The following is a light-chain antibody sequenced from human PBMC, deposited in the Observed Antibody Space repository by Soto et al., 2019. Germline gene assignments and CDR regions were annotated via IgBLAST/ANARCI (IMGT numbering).Light chain of an antibody. CDR2: SEN. CDR1: SSNIGSNT. V-gene: IGLV1-44*01. CDR3: SSYTTSDATYVV. J-gene: IGLJ2*01. Sequence: QSVLTQPPSASGTPGQRVAISCSGSSSNIGSNTVNWYQQLPGTAPKLLIYSENQRPSGVPDRFSGSRSGTSASLAISGLQSEDEADYYCSSYTTSDATYVVFGGGTKVTVL.